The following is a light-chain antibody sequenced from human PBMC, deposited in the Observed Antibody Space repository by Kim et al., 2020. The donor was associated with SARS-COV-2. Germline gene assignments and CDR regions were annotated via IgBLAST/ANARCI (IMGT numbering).Light chain of an antibody. CDR1: QSVSSSY. V-gene: IGKV3-20*01. CDR2: DAS. J-gene: IGKJ1*01. CDR3: QQYGNSPWT. Sequence: PGERATLSCRASQSVSSSYLAWYQQKPGQAPRLLMYDASSRATGIPDRFSGSGSGTDFTLTISRLEPEDFAVYYCQQYGNSPWTFGQGTKVDIK.